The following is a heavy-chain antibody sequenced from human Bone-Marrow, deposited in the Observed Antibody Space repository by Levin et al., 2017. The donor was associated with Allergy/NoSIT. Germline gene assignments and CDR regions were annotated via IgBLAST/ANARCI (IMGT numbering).Heavy chain of an antibody. CDR2: ISSNSLSI. CDR1: GFTFNTYS. V-gene: IGHV3-48*01. D-gene: IGHD4-23*01. CDR3: GRLNSPGNYFYCYGTDL. Sequence: PGGSLRLSCTASGFTFNTYSLNWIRQAPGKGPEWLSYISSNSLSIFYADSVKGRFTISRDNAQNSVFLDMNNLTAEDTAVYYCGRLNSPGNYFYCYGTDLWGQGTAVTVSS. J-gene: IGHJ6*02.